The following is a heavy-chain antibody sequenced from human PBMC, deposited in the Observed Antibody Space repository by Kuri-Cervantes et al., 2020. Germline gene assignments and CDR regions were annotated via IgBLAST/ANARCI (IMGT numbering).Heavy chain of an antibody. Sequence: SETLSLTCAVYGASLSGYYWSWIRQPPGKGLEWIGEISHSGSPNYNPSLKSRVTISVDTSKNQFSLKLSSVTAADTAVYYCARERAINWFDSWGQGTLVTVSS. CDR3: ARERAINWFDS. CDR2: ISHSGSP. J-gene: IGHJ5*01. CDR1: GASLSGYY. V-gene: IGHV4-34*01.